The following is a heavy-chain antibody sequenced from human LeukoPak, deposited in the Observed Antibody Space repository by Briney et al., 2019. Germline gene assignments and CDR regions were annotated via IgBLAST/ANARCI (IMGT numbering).Heavy chain of an antibody. CDR3: ARAESSSWYALHFDY. D-gene: IGHD6-19*01. Sequence: ASVKVSCKASGYSFTNYGIAWVRQAPGQGLEWMGWISAYYGNTNFAQNFQGRVTMTTDTSTTTAYMELRSLRSDDTAVYYCARAESSSWYALHFDYWGQGTLVTVSS. J-gene: IGHJ4*02. CDR1: GYSFTNYG. CDR2: ISAYYGNT. V-gene: IGHV1-18*01.